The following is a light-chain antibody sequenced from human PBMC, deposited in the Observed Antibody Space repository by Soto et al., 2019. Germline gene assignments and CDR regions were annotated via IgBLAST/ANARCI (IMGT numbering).Light chain of an antibody. CDR3: QQYGNTPWT. CDR2: GAS. V-gene: IGKV3-20*01. Sequence: EIMLTQSPGTLSLSPGERVTLSCRASQTVTSNYLAWYQQRPGQAPRLLIYGASSRATGVPETFSGGGSGTDFTLTISRLEPEDCAFYFCQQYGNTPWTFGQGATVEIK. CDR1: QTVTSNY. J-gene: IGKJ1*01.